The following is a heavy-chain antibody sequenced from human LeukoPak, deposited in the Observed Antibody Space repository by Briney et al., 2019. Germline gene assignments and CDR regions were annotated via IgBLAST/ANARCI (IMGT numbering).Heavy chain of an antibody. CDR2: IKQDGSEK. Sequence: GGSLRLSCADSGFTFRSYWVTWVRQAPGKGLEWVANIKQDGSEKYYVDSVKGRFTISRDNAKNSLYLQMNSLRAEDTAVYHCARGGWEPLDHWGQGILVTASS. D-gene: IGHD1-26*01. CDR3: ARGGWEPLDH. J-gene: IGHJ4*02. V-gene: IGHV3-7*01. CDR1: GFTFRSYW.